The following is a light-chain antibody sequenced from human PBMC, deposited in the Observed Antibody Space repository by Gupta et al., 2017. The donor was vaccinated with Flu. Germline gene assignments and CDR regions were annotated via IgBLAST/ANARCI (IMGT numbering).Light chain of an antibody. CDR1: QRINSGY. CDR3: QHEDYSPQT. Sequence: EIVLTQSPGTLSLSPGESATLSCRASQRINSGYLAWYQQRPGQAPSLLIYNASSRAAGVPDRISGSVSGTDFILAISRLEPEDFGMYYCQHEDYSPQTFGHGTIVDI. V-gene: IGKV3-20*01. CDR2: NAS. J-gene: IGKJ3*01.